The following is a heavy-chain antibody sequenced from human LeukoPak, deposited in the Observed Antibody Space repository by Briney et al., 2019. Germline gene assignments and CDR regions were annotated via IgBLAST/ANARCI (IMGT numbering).Heavy chain of an antibody. CDR2: ISYDGSNK. CDR1: GFTFSSYA. V-gene: IGHV3-30-3*01. D-gene: IGHD1-26*01. J-gene: IGHJ4*02. Sequence: PGGSLRLSCAASGFTFSSYAMHWVRQAPGKGLEWVAVISYDGSNKYYADSVKGRFTISRDNSKNTLYLQMNSLRAEDTAVYYCARDQAVGDDWGQGTLVTVSS. CDR3: ARDQAVGDD.